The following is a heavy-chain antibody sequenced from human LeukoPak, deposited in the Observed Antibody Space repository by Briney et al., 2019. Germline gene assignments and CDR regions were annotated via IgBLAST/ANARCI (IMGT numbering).Heavy chain of an antibody. Sequence: PSETLSLTCAVSGGSISSGGYSWSWLRQPPGKGLEWIGYIYHSGSTYYNPSLKSRVTISVDRSKNQFSLKLSSVTAADTAVYYCARDQDGGLGAFDPWGQGTLVTVSS. V-gene: IGHV4-30-2*01. CDR1: GGSISSGGYS. CDR2: IYHSGST. J-gene: IGHJ5*02. CDR3: ARDQDGGLGAFDP. D-gene: IGHD4-23*01.